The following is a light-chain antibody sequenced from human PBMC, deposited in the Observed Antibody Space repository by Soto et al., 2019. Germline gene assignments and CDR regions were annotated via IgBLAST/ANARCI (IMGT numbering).Light chain of an antibody. V-gene: IGKV1D-16*01. CDR3: QQYDSYPLT. Sequence: DIQMTQSPSSLSASVGDRVTITCRASQDINSWLVWYQQKPDKAPKSLIYAAASLPSGVPSRFSGSGSGTDVTLTISSRQPEDVATYYCQQYDSYPLTFGGGTKVEIK. J-gene: IGKJ4*01. CDR1: QDINSW. CDR2: AAA.